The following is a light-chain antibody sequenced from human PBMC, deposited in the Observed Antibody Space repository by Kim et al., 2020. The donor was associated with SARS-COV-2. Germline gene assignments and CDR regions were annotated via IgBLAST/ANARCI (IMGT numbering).Light chain of an antibody. J-gene: IGKJ2*01. Sequence: LSSGGRAPLPCTARQNVSPPSVAWYQQNPGQAPRLVIYGASSRATGIPDRFSGSGSGTDFTLPISRLEPEDFAVYHCHHYGSSPPTFGQGTKLEIK. CDR1: QNVSPPS. CDR2: GAS. CDR3: HHYGSSPPT. V-gene: IGKV3-20*01.